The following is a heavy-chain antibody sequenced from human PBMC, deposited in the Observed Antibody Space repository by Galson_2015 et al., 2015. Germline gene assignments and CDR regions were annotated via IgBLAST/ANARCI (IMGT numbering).Heavy chain of an antibody. CDR3: ARGGYYDILTGKPEGYYGMDV. J-gene: IGHJ6*02. CDR1: GYTFTTYA. V-gene: IGHV1-3*01. Sequence: SVKVSCKASGYTFTTYALHWVRQAPGQRLEWMGWIIAGNGNTRYSQKFQGRVTITRDTSASTVYMELSSLRSEDTAIYYCARGGYYDILTGKPEGYYGMDVWGQGTMVTVS. D-gene: IGHD3-9*01. CDR2: IIAGNGNT.